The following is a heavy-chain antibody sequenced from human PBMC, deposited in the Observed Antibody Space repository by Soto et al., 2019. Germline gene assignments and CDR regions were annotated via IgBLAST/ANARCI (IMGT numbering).Heavy chain of an antibody. CDR1: GGSISSGGYY. V-gene: IGHV4-31*03. CDR3: ARVKFARYNWNYSDYGMDV. Sequence: SETLSLTCTVSGGSISSGGYYWSWIRQHPGKGLEWIGYIYYSGSTYYNPSLKSRVTISVDTSKNQFSLKLSSVTAADTAVYYCARVKFARYNWNYSDYGMDVWGQGTTVTVSS. D-gene: IGHD1-7*01. CDR2: IYYSGST. J-gene: IGHJ6*02.